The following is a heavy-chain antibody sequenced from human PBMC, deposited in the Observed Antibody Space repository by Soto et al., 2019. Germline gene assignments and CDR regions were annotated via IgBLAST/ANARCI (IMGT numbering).Heavy chain of an antibody. CDR2: ISGSGGST. J-gene: IGHJ6*02. V-gene: IGHV3-23*01. D-gene: IGHD6-13*01. Sequence: GGSLRLSCAASGFTFSSYAMSWVRQAPGKGLEWVSAISGSGGSTYYADSVKGRFTISRDNSKNTLYLQMNSLRAEDTAVYYCAGGIAAAGTDDYYYYGMDVWGQGTTVTVSS. CDR1: GFTFSSYA. CDR3: AGGIAAAGTDDYYYYGMDV.